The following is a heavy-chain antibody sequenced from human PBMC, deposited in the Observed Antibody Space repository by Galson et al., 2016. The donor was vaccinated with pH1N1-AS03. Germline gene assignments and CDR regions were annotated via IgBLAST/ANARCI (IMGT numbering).Heavy chain of an antibody. CDR2: INQDGSEK. D-gene: IGHD6-6*01. J-gene: IGHJ4*02. Sequence: SLRLSCAASGFTFNSYWMSWVRQAPGKGPEWVAHINQDGSEKYYVDSVKGRFTISRDNAKNSLYLQMNSLRAEDTAVYYCASAPRGSGSSYYFDYRGQGTLVTVSS. CDR1: GFTFNSYW. CDR3: ASAPRGSGSSYYFDY. V-gene: IGHV3-7*03.